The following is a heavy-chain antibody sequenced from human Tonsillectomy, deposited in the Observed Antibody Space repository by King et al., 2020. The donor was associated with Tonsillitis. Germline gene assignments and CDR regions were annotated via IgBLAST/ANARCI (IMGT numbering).Heavy chain of an antibody. J-gene: IGHJ3*02. D-gene: IGHD3-10*01. CDR3: ATQTMVRGTLDI. CDR2: ISSSSSYI. V-gene: IGHV3-21*01. CDR1: GFTFSSYS. Sequence: VQLVESGGGLVKPGGSLRLSCAASGFTFSSYSMNWVRQAPGKGLEWVSSISSSSSYIYYADSVKGRFTISRDNAKNSLYLEMNSLRAEDTVVYYCATQTMVRGTLDIWGQGTMVTVSS.